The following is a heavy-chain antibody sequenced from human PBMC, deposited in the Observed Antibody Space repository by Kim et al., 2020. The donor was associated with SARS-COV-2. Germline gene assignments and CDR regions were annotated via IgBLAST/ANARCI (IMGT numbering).Heavy chain of an antibody. D-gene: IGHD2-15*01. CDR3: AKDLGGRRYCSGGSCYPYYGMDV. Sequence: GGSLRLSCAASGFTFSSYGMHWVRQAPGKGLEWVAVIWYDGSNKYYADSVKGRFTISRDNSKNTLYLQMNSLRAEDTAVYYCAKDLGGRRYCSGGSCYPYYGMDVWGQGTTVTVSS. CDR2: IWYDGSNK. V-gene: IGHV3-33*06. J-gene: IGHJ6*02. CDR1: GFTFSSYG.